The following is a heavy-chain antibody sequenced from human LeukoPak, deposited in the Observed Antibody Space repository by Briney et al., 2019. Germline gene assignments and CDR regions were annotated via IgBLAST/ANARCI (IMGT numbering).Heavy chain of an antibody. Sequence: ASVKVSCKASGYTFTNYDINWVRQATGQGLEWMGWMNPHSANTGYSQKFQGRITMTWNTSISTAYMELSSLGSEDTAIYYCAREDYYGSGSFSNWFDPWGQGTLVTVSS. CDR2: MNPHSANT. V-gene: IGHV1-8*01. CDR1: GYTFTNYD. CDR3: AREDYYGSGSFSNWFDP. J-gene: IGHJ5*02. D-gene: IGHD3-10*01.